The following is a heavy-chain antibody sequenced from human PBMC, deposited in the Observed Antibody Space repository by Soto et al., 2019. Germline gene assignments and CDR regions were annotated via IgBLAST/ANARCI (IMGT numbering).Heavy chain of an antibody. D-gene: IGHD5-18*01. CDR3: ARENEGSDTAGNWFDP. CDR2: IYYSGST. Sequence: QVQLQESGPGLVKPSQTLSLTCTVSGGSISSGGYYWSWIRQHPGKGLEWIGYIYYSGSTYYNPSLKIRVTISVDTSKNQFSLKLSSVTAADTAVYYCARENEGSDTAGNWFDPWGQGTLVTVSS. J-gene: IGHJ5*02. CDR1: GGSISSGGYY. V-gene: IGHV4-31*03.